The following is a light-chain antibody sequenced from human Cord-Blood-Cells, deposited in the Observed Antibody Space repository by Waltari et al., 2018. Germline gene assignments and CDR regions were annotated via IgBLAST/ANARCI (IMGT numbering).Light chain of an antibody. J-gene: IGLJ3*02. CDR2: EGS. V-gene: IGLV2-23*01. Sequence: QSALTQPASVSGSPGQSITISCTGTSSDVGSYNLVSWYQQHPGKAPKLMIYEGSKRPSGVSNRFSGSKSGNTASLTIPGLQAEDEADYDCGSYAGSSTCVFGGGTKLTVL. CDR3: GSYAGSSTCV. CDR1: SSDVGSYNL.